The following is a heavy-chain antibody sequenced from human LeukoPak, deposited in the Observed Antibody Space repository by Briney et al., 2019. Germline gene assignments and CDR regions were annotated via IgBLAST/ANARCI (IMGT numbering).Heavy chain of an antibody. Sequence: PSETLSLTCTVSGGSISSSSYYWGWIRQPPGKGLEWIGSIYYSGSTYYNPSLKSRVTISVDTSKNQFSLKLSSVTAADTAVYYCARALGSGGDYGWFDPWGQGTLVTVSS. CDR3: ARALGSGGDYGWFDP. V-gene: IGHV4-39*07. J-gene: IGHJ5*02. CDR2: IYYSGST. CDR1: GGSISSSSYY. D-gene: IGHD4-17*01.